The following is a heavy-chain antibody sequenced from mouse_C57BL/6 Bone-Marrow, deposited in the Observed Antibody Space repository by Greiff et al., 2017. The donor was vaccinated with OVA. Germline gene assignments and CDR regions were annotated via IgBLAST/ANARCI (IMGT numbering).Heavy chain of an antibody. J-gene: IGHJ4*01. CDR2: IRSKSNNYAT. CDR1: GFSFNTYA. V-gene: IGHV10-1*01. Sequence: VKVEESGGGLVQPKGSLQLSCAASGFSFNTYAMNWVRQAPGKGLEWVARIRSKSNNYATYYADSVKDRFTISRDDSESMLYLQMNNLKTEDTAMYYCVRHAITMDYWGQGTSVTVSS. CDR3: VRHAITMDY. D-gene: IGHD1-1*01.